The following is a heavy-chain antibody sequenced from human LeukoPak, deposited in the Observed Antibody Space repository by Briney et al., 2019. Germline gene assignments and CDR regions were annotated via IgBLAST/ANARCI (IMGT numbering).Heavy chain of an antibody. Sequence: ASVKVSCKASGYTFTSYGISWVRQAPGQGLEWMGWISAYNGNTNYAQKLQGRVTMTTDTSTSTAYMELRSLRSDDTAVYYCARETRGYSSGWYGYWGQGTLVTVSS. J-gene: IGHJ4*02. D-gene: IGHD6-19*01. CDR2: ISAYNGNT. CDR3: ARETRGYSSGWYGY. CDR1: GYTFTSYG. V-gene: IGHV1-18*01.